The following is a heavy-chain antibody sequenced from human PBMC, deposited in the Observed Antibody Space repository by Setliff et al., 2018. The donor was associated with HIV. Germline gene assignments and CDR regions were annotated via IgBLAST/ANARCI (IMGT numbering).Heavy chain of an antibody. V-gene: IGHV4-59*04. CDR3: AGFGELLDYYYGMDV. D-gene: IGHD3-10*01. J-gene: IGHJ6*02. CDR1: GGSISSYY. Sequence: SETLSLTCTVSGGSISSYYWSWIRQPPGKGLEWIGNIYHTGSSYYNPSLNDRATISLDTSKNQFSLKLSSVTAADTAVYYCAGFGELLDYYYGMDVWGQGTTVTVSS. CDR2: IYHTGSS.